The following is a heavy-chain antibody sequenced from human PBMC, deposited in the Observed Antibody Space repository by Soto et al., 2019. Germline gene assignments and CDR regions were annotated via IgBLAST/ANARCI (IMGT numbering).Heavy chain of an antibody. CDR1: GYTLTDYY. V-gene: IGHV1-2*02. CDR2: INPNSGAT. D-gene: IGHD2-2*02. Sequence: ASVKVSCKVSGYTLTDYYIYWLRQARGHGLEWMGWINPNSGATNYAHNFQGRVTMTRDTSIRAAYMELSRLSSDDTAVYYCAKDQGGYMVSGMDVWGQGTTVTISS. J-gene: IGHJ6*02. CDR3: AKDQGGYMVSGMDV.